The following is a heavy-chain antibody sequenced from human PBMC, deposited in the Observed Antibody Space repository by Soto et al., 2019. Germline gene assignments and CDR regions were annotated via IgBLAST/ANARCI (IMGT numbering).Heavy chain of an antibody. CDR1: GDSISSDDYY. CDR3: ARSQDYSAYVFYC. V-gene: IGHV4-30-4*01. CDR2: ISYSWTT. D-gene: IGHD4-17*01. Sequence: QVQLQESGPGVVKPSQTLSLTCTVSGDSISSDDYYWSWIRQPPGKGLEWIGYISYSWTTSYNPSLKSRVLFSVDTSKKKFSLKLTSVTAADTAVYYCARSQDYSAYVFYCWGQGTLVTVSS. J-gene: IGHJ4*02.